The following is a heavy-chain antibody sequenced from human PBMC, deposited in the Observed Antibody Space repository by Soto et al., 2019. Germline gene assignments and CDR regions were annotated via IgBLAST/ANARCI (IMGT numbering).Heavy chain of an antibody. CDR3: ARRVGYCTNGVCYHYFDY. Sequence: LSLTCTVSGGSISSSSYYWGWIRQPPGKGLEWIGSIYYSGSTYYNPSLKSRVTISVDTSKNQFSLKLSSVTAADTAVYYCARRVGYCTNGVCYHYFDYWGQGTLVTVSS. CDR2: IYYSGST. D-gene: IGHD2-8*01. V-gene: IGHV4-39*01. J-gene: IGHJ4*02. CDR1: GGSISSSSYY.